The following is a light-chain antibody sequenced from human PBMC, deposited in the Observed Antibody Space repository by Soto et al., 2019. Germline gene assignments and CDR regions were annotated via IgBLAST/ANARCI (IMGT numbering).Light chain of an antibody. CDR1: QVISSR. Sequence: DIQMTQSPSSASASVGDRVTITCRASQVISSRLAWYQQKPGKAPNLLIYAASSLQSGVPSRFSGSGSETDFTLTIGSLQPEDFATYYCQQSNSFPLTFGGGTKVDIK. CDR2: AAS. J-gene: IGKJ4*01. CDR3: QQSNSFPLT. V-gene: IGKV1-12*01.